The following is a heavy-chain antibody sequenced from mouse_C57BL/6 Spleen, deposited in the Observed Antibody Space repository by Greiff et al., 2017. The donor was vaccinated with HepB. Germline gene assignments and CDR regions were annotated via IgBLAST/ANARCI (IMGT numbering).Heavy chain of an antibody. CDR2: IDPETGGT. CDR1: GYTFTDYE. J-gene: IGHJ2*01. V-gene: IGHV1-15*01. D-gene: IGHD1-1*01. CDR3: TRGDYGFDY. Sequence: VQLQQSGAELVRPGASVTLSCKASGYTFTDYEMHWVKQTPVHGLEWIGAIDPETGGTAYNQKFKGKAILTADKSSSTAYMELRSLTSEDSAVYYCTRGDYGFDYWGQGTTLTVSS.